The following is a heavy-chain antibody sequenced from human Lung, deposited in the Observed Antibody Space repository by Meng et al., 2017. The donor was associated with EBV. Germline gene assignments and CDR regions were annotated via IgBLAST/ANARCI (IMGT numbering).Heavy chain of an antibody. V-gene: IGHV4-30-4*01. CDR2: ISYSGAT. J-gene: IGHJ5*02. Sequence: QVRLQAAGPRPVRPFPTPSLTCTVSGASISSAVLCIWIRQPPGKDLEWIGYISYSGATHYNPSLKSRLTISVDTAKNQFSLSLSSVTAADTAVYYCARVVGDCASCYKGWIDPWGQGTLVTVSS. D-gene: IGHD2-2*02. CDR3: ARVVGDCASCYKGWIDP. CDR1: GASISSAVL.